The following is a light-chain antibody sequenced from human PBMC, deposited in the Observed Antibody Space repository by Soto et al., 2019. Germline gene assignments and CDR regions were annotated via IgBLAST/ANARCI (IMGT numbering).Light chain of an antibody. CDR2: WAS. Sequence: IVMTQSPDSLAVSLGERATINCKSSQSVLYSSSNKNFLAWYQQKPGQPPKLLIYWASTRESGVPDRFSGSGSGTDFTLTISSLQAEDVAVYYCQQYCDTPYTFGQGTKLEIK. CDR3: QQYCDTPYT. J-gene: IGKJ2*01. CDR1: QSVLYSSSNKNF. V-gene: IGKV4-1*01.